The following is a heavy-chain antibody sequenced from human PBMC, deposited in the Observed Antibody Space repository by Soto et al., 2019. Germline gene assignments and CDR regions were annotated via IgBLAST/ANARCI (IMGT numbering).Heavy chain of an antibody. J-gene: IGHJ6*02. CDR2: ISASSDAA. Sequence: LRLSCVASGLPFSTSAMNWVRQAPGKGLEWVSIISASSDAAYYAESVKGRFTSSRDNSKNTLYLQMDSLRPEDTAVYYCGKYSGSYPVYNGMNVWGQGTTVTVSS. D-gene: IGHD1-26*01. CDR1: GLPFSTSA. CDR3: GKYSGSYPVYNGMNV. V-gene: IGHV3-23*01.